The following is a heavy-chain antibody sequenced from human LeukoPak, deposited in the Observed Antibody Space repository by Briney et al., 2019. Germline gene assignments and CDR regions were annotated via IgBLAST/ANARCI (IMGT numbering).Heavy chain of an antibody. CDR3: ARAAQVTGRPNLGGHFDY. CDR1: GFTFRSYW. V-gene: IGHV3-7*03. Sequence: GGSLRLSCAASGFTFRSYWMDWVRQAPGKGLEWVANIKQDGSEMYYVDSVKGRFTISRDNTKNSLFLHMNSLRVEDTAVYYCARAAQVTGRPNLGGHFDYWGQGTLVTVSS. J-gene: IGHJ4*02. D-gene: IGHD6-6*01. CDR2: IKQDGSEM.